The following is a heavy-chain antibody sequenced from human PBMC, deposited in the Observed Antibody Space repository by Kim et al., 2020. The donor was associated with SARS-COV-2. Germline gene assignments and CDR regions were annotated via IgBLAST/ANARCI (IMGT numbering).Heavy chain of an antibody. CDR2: IKQDGSEK. CDR3: ARRGDDDWYYYGMDV. CDR1: GFTFSSYW. D-gene: IGHD3-9*01. J-gene: IGHJ6*02. V-gene: IGHV3-7*01. Sequence: GGSLRLSCAASGFTFSSYWISWVRQAPGKGLEWVANIKQDGSEKYYVDSVKGRFTISRDNAKNSLYLQMNSLRAEDTAVYYCARRGDDDWYYYGMDVWGQGTTVTISS.